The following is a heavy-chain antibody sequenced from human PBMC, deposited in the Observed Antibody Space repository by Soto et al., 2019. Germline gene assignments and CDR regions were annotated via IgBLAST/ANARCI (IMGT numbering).Heavy chain of an antibody. CDR2: ISWNSGSI. Sequence: EVQLVESGGGLVQPGRSLRLSCAASGFTFDDYAMHWVRQAPGKGLEWVSGISWNSGSICYADSVKGRFTISRDNAKNSLYLQMTSLRAEDTALYYCAKDMASKGPDYGDYPFAYWGQGTLVTVSS. D-gene: IGHD4-17*01. J-gene: IGHJ4*02. CDR3: AKDMASKGPDYGDYPFAY. CDR1: GFTFDDYA. V-gene: IGHV3-9*01.